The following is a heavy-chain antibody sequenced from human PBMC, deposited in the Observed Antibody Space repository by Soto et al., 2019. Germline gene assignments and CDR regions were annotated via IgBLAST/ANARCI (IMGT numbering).Heavy chain of an antibody. J-gene: IGHJ4*02. D-gene: IGHD3-16*01. CDR3: ATPADSVSGFSQ. Sequence: QVQLVQSGAEVKKPGSSVKVSCQTSGGTFTTSTISWVRQAPGQGLEWMGGIIPVFGTPSYAQKFQGRVTTIAHKTSSTAYMELSNLRSEDTAMDYLATPADSVSGFSQWGQGTLVTVSS. CDR2: IIPVFGTP. V-gene: IGHV1-69*06. CDR1: GGTFTTST.